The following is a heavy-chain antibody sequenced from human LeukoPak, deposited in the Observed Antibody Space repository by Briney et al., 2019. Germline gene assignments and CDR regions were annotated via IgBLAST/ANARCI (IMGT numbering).Heavy chain of an antibody. V-gene: IGHV1-24*01. J-gene: IGHJ1*01. CDR3: ATDIVVVPAAIESAYFQH. CDR2: FDPEDGET. D-gene: IGHD2-2*02. CDR1: GYTLTELS. Sequence: GASVKVSCKVSGYTLTELSMHWVRQAPGKGLEWMGGFDPEDGETIYAQKFQGRVTMTEDTSTDTAYMELSSLRSEDTAVYYCATDIVVVPAAIESAYFQHWGQGTLVTVSS.